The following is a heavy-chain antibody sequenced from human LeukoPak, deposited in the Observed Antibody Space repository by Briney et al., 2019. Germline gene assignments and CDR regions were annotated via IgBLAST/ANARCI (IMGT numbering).Heavy chain of an antibody. V-gene: IGHV4-39*01. CDR1: GGSISSSGYY. Sequence: SETLSLTCTVSGGSISSSGYYWGWIRQPPGKGLEWIGSIYYSGSTYYNPSLKGRVSLSVDTSKKQFSLKLRSVTAADTAVYYCARQGYGDFSSRPFDYWGQGTLVTVSS. J-gene: IGHJ4*02. CDR3: ARQGYGDFSSRPFDY. CDR2: IYYSGST. D-gene: IGHD4-17*01.